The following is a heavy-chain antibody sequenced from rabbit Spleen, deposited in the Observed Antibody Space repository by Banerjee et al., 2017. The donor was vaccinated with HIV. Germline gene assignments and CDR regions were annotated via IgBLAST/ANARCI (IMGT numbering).Heavy chain of an antibody. J-gene: IGHJ4*01. Sequence: QSLEESGGDLVKPGASLTLTCTASGVSFSSSSYMCWVRQAPGKGLEWIACINAVTGKAVYASWAKGRYTLSKTSSTTVTLQMTSLTAADTATYFCARDVVYSYSNLWGPGTLVTVS. D-gene: IGHD6-1*01. CDR1: GVSFSSSSY. V-gene: IGHV1S40*01. CDR3: ARDVVYSYSNL. CDR2: INAVTGKA.